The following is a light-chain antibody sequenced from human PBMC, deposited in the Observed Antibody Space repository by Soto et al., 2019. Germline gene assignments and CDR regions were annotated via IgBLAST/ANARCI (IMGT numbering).Light chain of an antibody. V-gene: IGKV1-5*03. CDR2: KAS. CDR1: QTISSW. J-gene: IGKJ1*01. CDR3: QHYNSYSEA. Sequence: DIQITQSPCTLSGSVAHRVTITCRASQTISSWLAWYQQKQGKAPKLLIYKASTLKSGVPSRFSGSRSGTEFNLTISSLQTDDFAKYYCQHYNSYSEAFGQGTKVDI.